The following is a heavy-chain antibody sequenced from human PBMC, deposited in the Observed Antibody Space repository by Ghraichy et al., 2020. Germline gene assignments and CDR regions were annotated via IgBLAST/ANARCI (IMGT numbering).Heavy chain of an antibody. Sequence: GGSLRLSCAASGFTFSSYAMSWVRQAPGKGLEWVSAISGSGGSTYYADSVKGRFTISRDNSKNTLCLQMNSLRAEDTAVYYCAKRVVSSSSRWFDPWGQGPLVTVSS. J-gene: IGHJ5*02. CDR1: GFTFSSYA. CDR3: AKRVVSSSSRWFDP. CDR2: ISGSGGST. D-gene: IGHD6-6*01. V-gene: IGHV3-23*01.